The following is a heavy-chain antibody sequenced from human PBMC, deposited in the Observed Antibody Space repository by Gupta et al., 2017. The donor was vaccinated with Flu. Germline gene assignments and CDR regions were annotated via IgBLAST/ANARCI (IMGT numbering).Heavy chain of an antibody. J-gene: IGHJ3*01. CDR2: IYPDDSDT. Sequence: RQIPGKGLDWMGIIYPDDSDTRYNPSLQGHVTISSDKSIGVAYLQWRSLKASDTATYYCARLRNSSPLASFDVWGQGTVVTVSP. V-gene: IGHV5-51*01. CDR3: ARLRNSSPLASFDV. D-gene: IGHD5-18*01.